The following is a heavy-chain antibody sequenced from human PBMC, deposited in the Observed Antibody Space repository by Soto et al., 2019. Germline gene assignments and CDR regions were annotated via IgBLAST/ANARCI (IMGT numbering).Heavy chain of an antibody. CDR1: GFTFSDHY. V-gene: IGHV3-72*01. CDR2: IINKANSYST. Sequence: GGSLRLSCAASGFTFSDHYMEWVRQAPGKGLEWVGRIINKANSYSTEYAASVKGRFTISRDDSMNSLYLQMNSLKTEDTAVFYCARYSGSYSRGLDYWGQGTPVTVSS. J-gene: IGHJ4*02. D-gene: IGHD1-26*01. CDR3: ARYSGSYSRGLDY.